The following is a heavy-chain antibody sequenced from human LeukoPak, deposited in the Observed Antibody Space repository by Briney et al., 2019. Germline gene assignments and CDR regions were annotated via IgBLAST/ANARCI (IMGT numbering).Heavy chain of an antibody. D-gene: IGHD5-18*01. J-gene: IGHJ4*02. CDR3: AKRIQLWFSY. Sequence: PGGSLTLSGAASRFTVSSNYMSWVRPAPGQGLEWASAISGSCDSTYYADSVKGRFTISRDNSKNTLYLQMNSLRAEDTAVYYCAKRIQLWFSYWGQGTLVTVSS. V-gene: IGHV3-23*01. CDR2: ISGSCDST. CDR1: RFTVSSNY.